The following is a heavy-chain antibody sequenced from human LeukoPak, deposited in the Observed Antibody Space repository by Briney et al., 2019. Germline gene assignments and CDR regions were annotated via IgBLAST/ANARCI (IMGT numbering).Heavy chain of an antibody. CDR3: ARDREGSANYYRYMDV. Sequence: ASVKVSCKASGYTFTGYYMYWVRQAPGQGLEWMGWINPNSDGTNYAQKFQGRVTMTRDTSISTAYMELSRLRSDDTAVYYSARDREGSANYYRYMDVWGKGTTVTVSS. CDR2: INPNSDGT. CDR1: GYTFTGYY. D-gene: IGHD1-26*01. J-gene: IGHJ6*03. V-gene: IGHV1-2*02.